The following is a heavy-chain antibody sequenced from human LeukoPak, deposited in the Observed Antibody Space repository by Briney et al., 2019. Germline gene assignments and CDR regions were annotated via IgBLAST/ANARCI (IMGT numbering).Heavy chain of an antibody. V-gene: IGHV1-2*03. D-gene: IGHD3-22*01. J-gene: IGHJ4*02. CDR1: GYTFTGYY. CDR2: INPNSGGT. CDR3: EVLYYDSSGPIFDY. Sequence: LGASVKVSCKASGYTFTGYYMHWVRQAPGQGLEWMGWINPNSGGTNYAQKFQGRVTMTRDTSISTAYMELSRLRSDDTAVYYCEVLYYDSSGPIFDYWGQGTLVTVSS.